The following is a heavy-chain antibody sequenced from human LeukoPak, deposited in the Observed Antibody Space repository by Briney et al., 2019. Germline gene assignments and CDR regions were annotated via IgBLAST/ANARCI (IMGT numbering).Heavy chain of an antibody. CDR1: GYTFTGYY. V-gene: IGHV1-2*02. CDR2: INPNSGGT. J-gene: IGHJ6*03. CDR3: ARAQGSYYHYYMDV. Sequence: ASVKVSCKASGYTFTGYYMHWVRQAPGQGLEWMGWINPNSGGTNYAQKFQGRVTMTRDMSTSTVNMELSSLRSEDTAVYYCARAQGSYYHYYMDVWGKGTTVTVSS. D-gene: IGHD1-26*01.